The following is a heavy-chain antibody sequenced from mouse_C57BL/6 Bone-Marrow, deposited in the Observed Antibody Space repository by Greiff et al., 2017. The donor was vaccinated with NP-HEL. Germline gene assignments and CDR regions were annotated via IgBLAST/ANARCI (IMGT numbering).Heavy chain of an antibody. V-gene: IGHV14-2*01. D-gene: IGHD1-1*01. CDR1: GFNIKDYD. J-gene: IGHJ1*03. Sequence: EVQLQESGAELVKPGASVKLSCTASGFNIKDYDMHWVKQRTEQGLEWIGRIDPEDGETKYAPKFQGKVTITADTSSNTAYMQLSSLTSEDTAVYYCARGYGIRGYFDVWGTGTTVTVSS. CDR3: ARGYGIRGYFDV. CDR2: IDPEDGET.